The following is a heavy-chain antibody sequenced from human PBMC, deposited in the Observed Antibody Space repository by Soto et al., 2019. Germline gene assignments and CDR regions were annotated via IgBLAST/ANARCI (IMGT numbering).Heavy chain of an antibody. Sequence: SETLSLTCAVSGGSISSSNWWSWVRQPPGKGLEWIGEIYHSGSTNYNPSLKSRVTISVDKSKNQFSLKLSSVTAADTAVYYCASSSSGGWYNYYYGMDVWGQGTTVTVSS. CDR1: GGSISSSNW. CDR2: IYHSGST. J-gene: IGHJ6*02. CDR3: ASSSSGGWYNYYYGMDV. V-gene: IGHV4-4*02. D-gene: IGHD2-15*01.